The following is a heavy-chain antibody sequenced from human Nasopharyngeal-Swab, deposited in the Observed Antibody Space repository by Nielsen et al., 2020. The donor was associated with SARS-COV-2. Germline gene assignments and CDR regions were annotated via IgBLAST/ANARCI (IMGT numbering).Heavy chain of an antibody. CDR3: ARNLYTTTWKTLFDF. J-gene: IGHJ4*02. CDR1: GASIISFNW. V-gene: IGHV4-4*02. Sequence: GSLRLSCDVSGASIISFNWWSWVRQSPGKGLEWIGEIYHGGNTNYNLSLRSRVTISMDKSKNQFSLTLSSVTAADTAVYYCARNLYTTTWKTLFDFWGQGTLVTVSS. CDR2: IYHGGNT. D-gene: IGHD1-26*01.